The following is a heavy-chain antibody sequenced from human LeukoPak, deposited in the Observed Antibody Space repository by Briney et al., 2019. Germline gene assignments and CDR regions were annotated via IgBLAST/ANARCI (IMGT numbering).Heavy chain of an antibody. CDR1: GGSISSYY. Sequence: SETLSLTCTVSGGSISSYYWSWIRQPPGKGLEWIGSIYHSGSTYYNPSLKSRVTISIDTSKNEFFLKLNSVTAADTAVYYCVRGFGDPDGFDYWGQGTLVTVCS. J-gene: IGHJ4*02. CDR3: VRGFGDPDGFDY. D-gene: IGHD3-10*01. CDR2: IYHSGST. V-gene: IGHV4-59*08.